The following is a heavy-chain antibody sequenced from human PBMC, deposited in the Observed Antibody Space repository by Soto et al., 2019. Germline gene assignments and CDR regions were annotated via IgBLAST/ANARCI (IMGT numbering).Heavy chain of an antibody. CDR1: GGSISSYY. V-gene: IGHV4-59*01. CDR2: IYNSGNT. CDR3: DRVPGP. Sequence: SETLSLTCTVSGGSISSYYWNWIRQPPGKGLEWIGYIYNSGNTNYNPSLRSRVIISIDTSKNQFSLKLTSVTAADTAVYYCDRVPGPWGQGTLVTVSS. J-gene: IGHJ5*02.